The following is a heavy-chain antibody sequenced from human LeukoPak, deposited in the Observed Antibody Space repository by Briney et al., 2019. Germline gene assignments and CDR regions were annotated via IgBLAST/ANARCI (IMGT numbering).Heavy chain of an antibody. Sequence: ASVKVSCKASGGTFSSYAISWVRQAPGQGLEWMGKMNPSGGTTTYAQKFQDRLTMTTDTSTSTAYLELTSLRSDDTAVYYCARDWGAPHTLNFDSWGQGTLVTVSS. CDR2: MNPSGGTT. CDR3: ARDWGAPHTLNFDS. J-gene: IGHJ4*02. CDR1: GGTFSSYA. V-gene: IGHV1-18*01. D-gene: IGHD1-26*01.